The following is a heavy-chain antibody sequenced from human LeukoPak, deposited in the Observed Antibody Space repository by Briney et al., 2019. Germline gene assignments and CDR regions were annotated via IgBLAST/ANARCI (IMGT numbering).Heavy chain of an antibody. D-gene: IGHD6-19*01. CDR3: ARKGDIAVAGLVLDH. Sequence: ASVKVSCKASGYTFTSYYLHWVRQAPGQGLEWMGIINPSAGSTSYAQKFQGRVAMTRDTSTSTVYMELSSLRSEDTAVYYCARKGDIAVAGLVLDHWGQGTLVTVSS. CDR1: GYTFTSYY. J-gene: IGHJ4*02. V-gene: IGHV1-46*01. CDR2: INPSAGST.